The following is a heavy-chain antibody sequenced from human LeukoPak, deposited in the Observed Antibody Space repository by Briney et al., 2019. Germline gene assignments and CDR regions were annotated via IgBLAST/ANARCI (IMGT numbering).Heavy chain of an antibody. CDR1: GYTFTSYT. Sequence: ALVKVSCKASGYTFTSYTIHWVRQAPGQRLEWMGWINTGNGNTEYSQKFQGRVTVTTDTSASTAYMELSSLRSEHTAVYYCARCGYSDAWSCDHWGQGTLVTVSS. CDR3: ARCGYSDAWSCDH. V-gene: IGHV1-3*04. CDR2: INTGNGNT. J-gene: IGHJ5*02. D-gene: IGHD5-18*01.